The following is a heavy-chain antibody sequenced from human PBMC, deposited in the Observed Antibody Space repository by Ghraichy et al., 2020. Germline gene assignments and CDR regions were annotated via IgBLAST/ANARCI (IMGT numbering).Heavy chain of an antibody. Sequence: GALRLSCAASGFTFSSYSMNWVRQAPGKGLEWVSYISSSSSTIYYADSVKGRFTISRDNAKNSLYLQMNSLRAEDTAVYYCAIQGSTVTTHAFDIWGQGTMVTVSS. CDR1: GFTFSSYS. J-gene: IGHJ3*02. CDR2: ISSSSSTI. D-gene: IGHD4-11*01. V-gene: IGHV3-48*04. CDR3: AIQGSTVTTHAFDI.